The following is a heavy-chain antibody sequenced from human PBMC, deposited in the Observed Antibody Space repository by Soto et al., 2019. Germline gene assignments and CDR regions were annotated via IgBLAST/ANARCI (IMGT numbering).Heavy chain of an antibody. CDR2: IYYSGST. Sequence: TLSLTCTVSGGSISSYYWSWIRQPPGKGLEWIGYIYYSGSTNYNPSLKSRVTISVDTSKNQFSLKLSSVTAADTAVYYCARDGDGYNYDAFDIWGQGTMVTVSS. J-gene: IGHJ3*02. D-gene: IGHD5-12*01. CDR3: ARDGDGYNYDAFDI. CDR1: GGSISSYY. V-gene: IGHV4-59*01.